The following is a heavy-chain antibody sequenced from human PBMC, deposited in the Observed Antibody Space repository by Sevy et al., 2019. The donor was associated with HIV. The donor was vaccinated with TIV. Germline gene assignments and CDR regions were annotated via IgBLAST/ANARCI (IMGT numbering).Heavy chain of an antibody. Sequence: ASVKVSCKASGGTFSSYAISWVRQAPGQGLEWMGGIIPIFGTANYAQKFQGRVTITADKSTSTAYMELSSLRSEDTAVYYGAGAVEMATIVGEDAFDIWGQGTMVTVSS. CDR1: GGTFSSYA. J-gene: IGHJ3*02. D-gene: IGHD5-12*01. CDR2: IIPIFGTA. V-gene: IGHV1-69*06. CDR3: AGAVEMATIVGEDAFDI.